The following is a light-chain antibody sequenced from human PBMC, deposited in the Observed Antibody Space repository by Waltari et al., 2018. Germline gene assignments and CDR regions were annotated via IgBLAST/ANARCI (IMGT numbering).Light chain of an antibody. V-gene: IGKV1-5*03. J-gene: IGKJ2*03. CDR3: QQYHTFYS. CDR2: KTS. CDR1: QSISHW. Sequence: DIQMTQSPSTLSASVGDTVTITCRASQSISHWLAWYQQKPGKAPKLLIYKTSILERGVPSRFSGVGSETEFALTISSLQPDDFATYHCQQYHTFYSFGQGTKVEIK.